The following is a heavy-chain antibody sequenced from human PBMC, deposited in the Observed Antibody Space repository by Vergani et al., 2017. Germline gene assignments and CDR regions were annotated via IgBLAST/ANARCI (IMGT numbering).Heavy chain of an antibody. V-gene: IGHV3-33*01. J-gene: IGHJ5*02. Sequence: QVQLVESGGGVVQPGRSLRLSCAASGFTFNQYGMHWVRQAPGTGLEWVAVTWYDGNNKQYAESVTGRFTISRDNSKSTMYLQMNRLRDEDTGVYYCARDLRLLFNRFDPWGQGTLVTVSS. CDR1: GFTFNQYG. D-gene: IGHD3-16*01. CDR3: ARDLRLLFNRFDP. CDR2: TWYDGNNK.